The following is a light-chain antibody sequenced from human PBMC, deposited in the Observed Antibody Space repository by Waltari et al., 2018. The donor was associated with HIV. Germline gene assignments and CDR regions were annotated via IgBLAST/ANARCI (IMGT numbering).Light chain of an antibody. Sequence: SYELTQTPSVSLPPGQTAKIMCSGDALPKNYVYWYQQKAGKAPVMIIFQDTKSPSDIPARFSASGAGMRATLTISGVHAEGEADYYCQSAHNSDVIFGGGTKLTVL. CDR3: QSAHNSDVI. CDR2: QDT. CDR1: ALPKNY. V-gene: IGLV3-25*03. J-gene: IGLJ2*01.